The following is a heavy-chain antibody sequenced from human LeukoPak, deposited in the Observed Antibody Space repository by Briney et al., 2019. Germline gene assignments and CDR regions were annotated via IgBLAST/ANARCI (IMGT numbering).Heavy chain of an antibody. J-gene: IGHJ4*01. CDR1: GFIFSTYT. Sequence: GGSLRLSCAASGFIFSTYTMHWVRQAPGQGLDWVAFIRNDGSIKYYGDSVKGRFTISRDNSRNTLYLQLNSLRTDDTAVYYCARGDCSGDCYHPLYRWGQGSLVTVSS. V-gene: IGHV3-30*02. CDR3: ARGDCSGDCYHPLYR. CDR2: IRNDGSIK. D-gene: IGHD2-21*02.